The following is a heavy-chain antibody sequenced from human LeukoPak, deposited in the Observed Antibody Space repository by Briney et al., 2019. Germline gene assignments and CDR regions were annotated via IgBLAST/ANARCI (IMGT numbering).Heavy chain of an antibody. D-gene: IGHD3-16*02. CDR2: IYHSGST. Sequence: SETLSLTCAVSGGSISSGGYSWSWIRQPPGKGLEWIGYIYHSGSTYYNPSLESRATISVDRSKNQFSLKLSSVTAADTAVYYCARAAFGGVIVNWGQGTLVTVSS. CDR1: GGSISSGGYS. J-gene: IGHJ4*02. V-gene: IGHV4-30-2*01. CDR3: ARAAFGGVIVN.